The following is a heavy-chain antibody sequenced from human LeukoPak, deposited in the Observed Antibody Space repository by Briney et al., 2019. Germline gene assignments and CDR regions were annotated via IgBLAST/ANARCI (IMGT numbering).Heavy chain of an antibody. J-gene: IGHJ4*02. CDR3: AREGSGYDLGDYFDY. CDR1: GFTVSSNY. Sequence: GGSLRLSCAASGFTVSSNYMSWVRQAPGKGLEWVSVIYSGGSTYYADSVKGRFTISRDNSKNTLYLQMNSLRAEDTAVYYCAREGSGYDLGDYFDYWGQGTLVTVSS. V-gene: IGHV3-66*01. CDR2: IYSGGST. D-gene: IGHD5-12*01.